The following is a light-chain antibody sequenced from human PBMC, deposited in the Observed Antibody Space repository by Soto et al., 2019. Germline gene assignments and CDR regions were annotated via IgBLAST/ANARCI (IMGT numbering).Light chain of an antibody. CDR1: SSDIGAYDY. V-gene: IGLV2-14*01. Sequence: QSALTQPASLSGSPGQSITISCTGTSSDIGAYDYVSWFQQHPGNAPKLMISEVNNRPSGVSNRFSGSKSGNTAYLTISGLQVEDEAAYFCCSFTTTSTHVFGTGTKVTVL. J-gene: IGLJ1*01. CDR3: CSFTTTSTHV. CDR2: EVN.